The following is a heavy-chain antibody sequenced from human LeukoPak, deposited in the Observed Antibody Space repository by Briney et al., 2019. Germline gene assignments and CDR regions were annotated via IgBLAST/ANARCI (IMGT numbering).Heavy chain of an antibody. CDR3: ARDLIPFGVNSGVGY. Sequence: GRSLRLSCVASGFTFSRYGMHWVRQAPGKGLEWVANVWFDGNNKSYADSVQARFNVSRDISENTLYLQMNSLRVEDTAVYYCARDLIPFGVNSGVGYWDQGILVTVSS. J-gene: IGHJ4*02. CDR2: VWFDGNNK. V-gene: IGHV3-33*01. D-gene: IGHD3-10*01. CDR1: GFTFSRYG.